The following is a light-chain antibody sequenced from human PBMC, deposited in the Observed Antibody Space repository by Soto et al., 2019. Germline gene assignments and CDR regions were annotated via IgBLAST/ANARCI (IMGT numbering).Light chain of an antibody. CDR3: QHYYNYPWT. Sequence: AVLLTQSPSSFFASTGDRATITCRASQDIHNYLAWYQQVPGKAPKLLLYAASILQTGVPSRFSGSGSGTDFTLTIDGLQSEDFATYFCQHYYNYPWTFGQGTTVE. J-gene: IGKJ1*01. CDR1: QDIHNY. V-gene: IGKV1-8*01. CDR2: AAS.